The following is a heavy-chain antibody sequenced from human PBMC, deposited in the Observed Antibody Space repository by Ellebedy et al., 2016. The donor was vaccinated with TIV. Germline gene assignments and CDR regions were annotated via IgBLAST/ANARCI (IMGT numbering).Heavy chain of an antibody. Sequence: SETLSLTCAVYGGSFSGYYWSWVRQPPGKGLEWIGEMNQSGNTNYNPSLKSRVTISVDTSKNQSSLRLSSVTAADTAVYYCAEGRSGWYYFDFWGQGTLVTVSS. CDR2: MNQSGNT. D-gene: IGHD6-19*01. V-gene: IGHV4-34*01. CDR3: AEGRSGWYYFDF. J-gene: IGHJ4*02. CDR1: GGSFSGYY.